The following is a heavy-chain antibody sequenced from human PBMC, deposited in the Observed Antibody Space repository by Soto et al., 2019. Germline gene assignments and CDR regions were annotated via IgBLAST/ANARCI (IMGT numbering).Heavy chain of an antibody. J-gene: IGHJ6*02. CDR3: ARAYCGGDCHPYYYAMDV. CDR1: GFLFSAHA. V-gene: IGHV3-30-3*01. Sequence: GGSLRLSCAASGFLFSAHALHWVRQAPGKGLEWVAVISFDGTNEYYVDSVKGRFTISRDDSQNTLYLQMNSLRAEDTALYYCARAYCGGDCHPYYYAMDVWGQGTTVTVSS. CDR2: ISFDGTNE. D-gene: IGHD2-21*02.